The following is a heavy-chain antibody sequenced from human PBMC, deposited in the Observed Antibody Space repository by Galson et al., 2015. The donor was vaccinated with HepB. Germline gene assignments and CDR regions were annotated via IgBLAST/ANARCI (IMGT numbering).Heavy chain of an antibody. CDR1: SYG. J-gene: IGHJ4*02. CDR2: ISAYNGNT. Sequence: SYGISWVRQAPGQGLEWMGWISAYNGNTNYAQKLQGRVTMTRDTSTSTVYMELSSLRSEDTAVYYCARDEQWLARRGFDYWGQGTLVTVSS. CDR3: ARDEQWLARRGFDY. V-gene: IGHV1-18*04. D-gene: IGHD6-19*01.